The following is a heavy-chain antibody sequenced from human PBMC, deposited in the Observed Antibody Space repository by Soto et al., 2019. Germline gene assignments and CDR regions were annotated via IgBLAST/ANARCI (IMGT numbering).Heavy chain of an antibody. Sequence: QVQLVQSGAEVKRPGSSVKVSCKASGGTLISYAVSWVRQALGQGLEWVGGIIPVFGTINYAQNFQGRVTITADKSKNTAYMDLRSLRSDDTAVYYCARSDDFWSGGMDVWGQGTTVTVSS. J-gene: IGHJ6*02. D-gene: IGHD3-3*01. CDR2: IIPVFGTI. V-gene: IGHV1-69*06. CDR3: ARSDDFWSGGMDV. CDR1: GGTLISYA.